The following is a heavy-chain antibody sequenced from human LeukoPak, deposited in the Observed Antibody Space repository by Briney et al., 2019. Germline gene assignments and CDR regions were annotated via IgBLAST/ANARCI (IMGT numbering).Heavy chain of an antibody. CDR1: GYTFTSYG. CDR3: ARALITMVRGVVSGFDP. V-gene: IGHV1-2*02. D-gene: IGHD3-10*01. Sequence: ASVKVSCKASGYTFTSYGISWVRQAPGQGLEWMGWINPNSGGTNYTQKFQGRVTMTRDTSISTAYMELSRLRSDDTAVYYCARALITMVRGVVSGFDPWGQGTLVTVSS. CDR2: INPNSGGT. J-gene: IGHJ5*02.